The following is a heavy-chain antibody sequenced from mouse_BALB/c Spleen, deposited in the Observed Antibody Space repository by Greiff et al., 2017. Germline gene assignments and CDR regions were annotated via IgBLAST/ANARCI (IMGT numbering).Heavy chain of an antibody. Sequence: EVKLQESGPGLVKPSQSLSLTCSVTGYSITSGYYWNWIRQFPGNKLEWMGYISYDGSNNYNPSLKNRISITRDTSKNQFFLKLNSVTTEDTATYYCARRSDGYYRMDYWGQGTTLTVSS. D-gene: IGHD2-3*01. J-gene: IGHJ2*01. CDR3: ARRSDGYYRMDY. V-gene: IGHV3-6*02. CDR2: ISYDGSN. CDR1: GYSITSGYY.